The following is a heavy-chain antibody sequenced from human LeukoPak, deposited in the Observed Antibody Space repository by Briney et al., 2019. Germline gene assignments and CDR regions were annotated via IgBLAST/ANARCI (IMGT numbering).Heavy chain of an antibody. CDR1: GGSISSSFDY. J-gene: IGHJ4*02. Sequence: SETLSLTCTVSGGSISSSFDYWGWIRQPPGKGLEWIGSISYTGSTYYNPSLKSRVIISVDTSNNQFSLRLSSVTAADTAVYYCARHQLIDWSPAVDSWGQGTLVTVSS. D-gene: IGHD3-9*01. CDR2: ISYTGST. V-gene: IGHV4-39*01. CDR3: ARHQLIDWSPAVDS.